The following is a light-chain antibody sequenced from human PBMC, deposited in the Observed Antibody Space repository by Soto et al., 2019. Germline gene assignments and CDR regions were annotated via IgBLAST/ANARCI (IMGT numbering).Light chain of an antibody. CDR1: QSVSSNY. J-gene: IGKJ1*01. V-gene: IGKV3-20*01. CDR3: QQYDTSPRT. CDR2: GPS. Sequence: EVMLTQSPGTLSLSPGERATLSCRASQSVSSNYLAWYQQKSGQAPRLLIYGPSNRATCIPDRFSGSGPGTDFTLTIRRLEPEDFAVYYCQQYDTSPRTLGQGTKVEFK.